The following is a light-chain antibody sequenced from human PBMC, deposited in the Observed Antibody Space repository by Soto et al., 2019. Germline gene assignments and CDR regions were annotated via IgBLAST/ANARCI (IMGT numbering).Light chain of an antibody. V-gene: IGKV3-15*01. CDR2: HAS. Sequence: MVMTQSPAALSVSPRHGSTLSVGASQSVSSDLAWYQQKPGQSPRLLIFHASDRATGVPARISGSGSGTEFTLTISSLQSEDFAVYYCQQYSHWPRTFGQGTKVDIK. CDR1: QSVSSD. J-gene: IGKJ1*01. CDR3: QQYSHWPRT.